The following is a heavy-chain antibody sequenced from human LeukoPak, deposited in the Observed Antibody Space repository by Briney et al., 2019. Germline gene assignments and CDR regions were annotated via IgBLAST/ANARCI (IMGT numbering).Heavy chain of an antibody. Sequence: PGGSLRLSCAASGFTFSSYAMSWVRQAPGKGLEWVSVISGSGGSTYHADSVKGRFTISRDNSNNTLYLQMNSLRAEDTAVYYCAKFNYPDDSSGLPFDYWGQGTLVTVSS. V-gene: IGHV3-23*01. CDR2: ISGSGGST. J-gene: IGHJ4*02. CDR1: GFTFSSYA. CDR3: AKFNYPDDSSGLPFDY. D-gene: IGHD3-22*01.